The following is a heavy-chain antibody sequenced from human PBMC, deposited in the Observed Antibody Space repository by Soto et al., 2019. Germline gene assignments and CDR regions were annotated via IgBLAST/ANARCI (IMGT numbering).Heavy chain of an antibody. Sequence: QVTLKESGPVLVKPTETLTLTCTVSGFSLSNARMGVSWIRQPPGKALEWLAHIFSNDEKSYSTSLRSRLTIYKDNSKSQVVLTMANMDPVDTATYYWARLWALYGDYVAVNWFDPWGQGTLVTVSS. J-gene: IGHJ5*02. D-gene: IGHD4-17*01. CDR3: ARLWALYGDYVAVNWFDP. CDR2: IFSNDEK. CDR1: GFSLSNARMG. V-gene: IGHV2-26*01.